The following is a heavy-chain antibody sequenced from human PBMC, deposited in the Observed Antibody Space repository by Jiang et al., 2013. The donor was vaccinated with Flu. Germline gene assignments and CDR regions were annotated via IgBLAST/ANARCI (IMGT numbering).Heavy chain of an antibody. CDR3: ARDVFWDTAMGPVEMATIGLDY. CDR1: GGTFSSYA. J-gene: IGHJ4*02. V-gene: IGHV1-69*04. D-gene: IGHD5-24*01. CDR2: IIPILGIA. Sequence: GAEVKKPGSSVKVSCKASGGTFSSYAISWVRQAPGQGLEWMGRIIPILGIANYAQKFQGRVTITADKSTSTAYMELSSLRSEDTAVYYCARDVFWDTAMGPVEMATIGLDYWAREPWSPSPQ.